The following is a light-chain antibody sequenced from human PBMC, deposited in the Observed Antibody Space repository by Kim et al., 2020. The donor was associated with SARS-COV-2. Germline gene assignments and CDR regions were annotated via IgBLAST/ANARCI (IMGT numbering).Light chain of an antibody. V-gene: IGLV3-1*01. CDR2: QDS. J-gene: IGLJ2*01. CDR3: QAWDSSTAV. CDR1: KLGDKY. Sequence: VSPGRTASLTCSGDKLGDKYACWYQQKPGQSPVLVIYQDSKRPSGIPERFSGSNSGNTATLTISGTQAMDEADYYCQAWDSSTAVFGGGTQLTVL.